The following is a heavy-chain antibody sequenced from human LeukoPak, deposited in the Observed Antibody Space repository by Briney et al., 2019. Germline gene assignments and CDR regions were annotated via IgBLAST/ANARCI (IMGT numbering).Heavy chain of an antibody. D-gene: IGHD6-13*01. Sequence: ASVKVSCKASGGAFSNHAISWVRQAPGQGLEWMGVIIPISATANYAQKFQGRVTITADESTSTVYMELSSLASEDTAVYYCARWAGESSSWYPALFDYWGQGTLVTVCS. J-gene: IGHJ4*02. V-gene: IGHV1-69*13. CDR3: ARWAGESSSWYPALFDY. CDR2: IIPISATA. CDR1: GGAFSNHA.